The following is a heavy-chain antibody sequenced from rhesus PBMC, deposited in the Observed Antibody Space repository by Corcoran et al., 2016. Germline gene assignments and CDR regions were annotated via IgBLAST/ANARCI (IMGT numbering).Heavy chain of an antibody. CDR3: ARGITSFDY. CDR2: IYGSSGST. J-gene: IGHJ4*01. V-gene: IGHV4-76*01. CDR1: GYSISNGYD. Sequence: QVQLQESGPGVVKPSETLSLTCAVSGYSISNGYDWSWFRQPPGKGLEWIGYIYGSSGSTNYNPSLKNRVTISKDTSKNQFSLKLSSVAAADTAVYYCARGITSFDYWGQGVLVTVSS. D-gene: IGHD1-26*01.